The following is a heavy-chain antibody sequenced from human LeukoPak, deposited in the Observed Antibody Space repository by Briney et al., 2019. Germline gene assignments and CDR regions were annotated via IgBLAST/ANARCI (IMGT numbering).Heavy chain of an antibody. CDR3: AKELRPNDY. D-gene: IGHD4-17*01. J-gene: IGHJ4*02. CDR2: IDISGSNA. CDR1: GFTFSSHA. V-gene: IGHV3-23*01. Sequence: PGGSLRLSCAASGFTFSSHAMSWVRQAPGRGLEWVSSIDISGSNAYYADSVKGRFTISRDNSRNTLYLQMDSLRAEDSAIYYCAKELRPNDYWGQGPLVTVSS.